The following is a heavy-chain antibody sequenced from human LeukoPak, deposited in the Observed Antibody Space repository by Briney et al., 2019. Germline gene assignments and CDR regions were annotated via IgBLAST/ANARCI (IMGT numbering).Heavy chain of an antibody. CDR3: ARQYYDNTGYYYFDY. D-gene: IGHD3-22*01. CDR1: GGSITGSSYY. Sequence: SETLSLTCTVSGGSITGSSYYWGWIRLPPGKGLEWIGSMYYSGSTYYNPSLKSRLTISVDTSKNQFSLKLTSVTAADTAVYYCARQYYDNTGYYYFDYWGQGTLVTVSS. CDR2: MYYSGST. V-gene: IGHV4-39*01. J-gene: IGHJ4*02.